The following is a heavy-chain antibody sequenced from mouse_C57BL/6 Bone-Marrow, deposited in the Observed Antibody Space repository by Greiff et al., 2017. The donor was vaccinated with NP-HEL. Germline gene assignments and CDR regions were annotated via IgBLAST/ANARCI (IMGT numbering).Heavy chain of an antibody. CDR1: GFTFSSYG. J-gene: IGHJ4*01. V-gene: IGHV5-6*01. Sequence: EVQLVESGGDLVKPGGSLKLSCAASGFTFSSYGMSWVRQTPDKRLEWVATISSGGSYTYYPDSVKGRFIISRDNAKNTLYLQMSSLKSEDTAMYYCARQGGYDLFWGQGTSVTVSS. CDR3: ARQGGYDLF. CDR2: ISSGGSYT. D-gene: IGHD2-2*01.